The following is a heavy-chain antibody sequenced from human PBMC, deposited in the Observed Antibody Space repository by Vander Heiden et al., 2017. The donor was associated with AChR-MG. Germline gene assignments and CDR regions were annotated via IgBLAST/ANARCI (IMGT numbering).Heavy chain of an antibody. J-gene: IGHJ4*02. CDR1: GFTFDDYA. Sequence: EVQLVESGGGLVQPGRSLRLSCAASGFTFDDYAMHWVRQAPGKGLEWVSGISWNSGSIGYADSVKGRFTISRDNAKNSLYLQMNSLRAEDTALYYCAKELWLSPAFDYWGQGTLVTVSS. CDR3: AKELWLSPAFDY. V-gene: IGHV3-9*01. D-gene: IGHD5-18*01. CDR2: ISWNSGSI.